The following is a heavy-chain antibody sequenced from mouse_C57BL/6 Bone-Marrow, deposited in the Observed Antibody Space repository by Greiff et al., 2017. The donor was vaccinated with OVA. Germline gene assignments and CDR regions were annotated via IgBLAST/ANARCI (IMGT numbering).Heavy chain of an antibody. CDR3: AREGPYYYGRPYWYFGV. J-gene: IGHJ1*03. V-gene: IGHV5-4*03. D-gene: IGHD1-1*01. CDR1: GFTFSSYA. CDR2: ISDGGSYT. Sequence: EVKLVESGGGLVKPGGSLKLSCAASGFTFSSYAMSWVRQTPEKRLEWVATISDGGSYTYYPDNVKGRFTISRDNAKNNQYLQLSHLKSEDTAMYYCAREGPYYYGRPYWYFGVWGTGTTVTVSS.